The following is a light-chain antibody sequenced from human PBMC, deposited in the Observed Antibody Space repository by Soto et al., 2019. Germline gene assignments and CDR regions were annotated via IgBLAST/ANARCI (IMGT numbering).Light chain of an antibody. Sequence: QSALTQPPSASGSPGQSVTISCTGTSSDIGGYNYVSWYQHHPGKAPELMIYEVNKRPSGVPDRFSGSKSGNTASLTVSRLQTEDEADYYCSSYAGSNNFVFGTGTQLTVL. CDR1: SSDIGGYNY. J-gene: IGLJ1*01. CDR3: SSYAGSNNFV. CDR2: EVN. V-gene: IGLV2-8*01.